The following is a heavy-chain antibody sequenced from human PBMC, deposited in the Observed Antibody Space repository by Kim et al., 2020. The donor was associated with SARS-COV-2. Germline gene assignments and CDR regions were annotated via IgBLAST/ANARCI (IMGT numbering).Heavy chain of an antibody. CDR3: AISVSPFLAAAPSWYFDL. CDR1: GGSISSSSYY. D-gene: IGHD6-13*01. V-gene: IGHV4-39*07. J-gene: IGHJ2*01. CDR2: IYYSGST. Sequence: SETLSLTCTVSGGSISSSSYYWGWIRQPPGKGLEWIGSIYYSGSTYYNPSLKSRVTISVDTSKNQFSLKLSSVTAADTAVYYCAISVSPFLAAAPSWYFDLWGRGTLVTVSS.